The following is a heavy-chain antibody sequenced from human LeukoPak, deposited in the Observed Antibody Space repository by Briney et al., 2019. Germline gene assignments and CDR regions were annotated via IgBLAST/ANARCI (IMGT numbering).Heavy chain of an antibody. Sequence: ASVKVSCKASGGTFSSYAISWVRQAPGQGLEWMGGIIPIFGTANYAQKFQGRVTITTDESTSTAYMELSSLRSEDTAVYYCARSNIQLWFGENHYYFDYWGQGALVTVSS. J-gene: IGHJ4*02. V-gene: IGHV1-69*05. CDR1: GGTFSSYA. CDR3: ARSNIQLWFGENHYYFDY. CDR2: IIPIFGTA. D-gene: IGHD3-10*01.